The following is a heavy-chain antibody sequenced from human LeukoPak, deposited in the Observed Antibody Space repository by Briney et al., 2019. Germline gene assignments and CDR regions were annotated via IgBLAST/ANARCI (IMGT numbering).Heavy chain of an antibody. CDR2: ISSTSSYI. CDR1: GFTLSDYH. V-gene: IGHV3-11*06. J-gene: IGHJ5*02. Sequence: GGSLRLSCAASGFTLSDYHMSWIRQAPGKGLEWVSCISSTSSYIYYADSVRGRFTISRDNAKNSLYLQMNSLRAEDTAVYYCARGQLWQTGWFDPWGQGTLVTVSS. CDR3: ARGQLWQTGWFDP. D-gene: IGHD5-18*01.